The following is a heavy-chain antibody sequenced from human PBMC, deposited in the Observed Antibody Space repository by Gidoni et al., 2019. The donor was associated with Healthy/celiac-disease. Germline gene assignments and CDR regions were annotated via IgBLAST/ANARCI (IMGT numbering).Heavy chain of an antibody. V-gene: IGHV3-9*03. CDR2: ISWNSGGL. J-gene: IGHJ4*02. D-gene: IGHD6-19*01. CDR3: AKDFYSGYSSGSVDY. CDR1: GFTFDDYA. Sequence: EVQLVESGGGLVQPGRSLRLSCAAAGFTFDDYAMHWVRQAPGKGLEWVSGISWNSGGLGYADSVKGRFTISRDNAKKSLYLQMNSLRAEDMALYYCAKDFYSGYSSGSVDYWGQGTLVTVSS.